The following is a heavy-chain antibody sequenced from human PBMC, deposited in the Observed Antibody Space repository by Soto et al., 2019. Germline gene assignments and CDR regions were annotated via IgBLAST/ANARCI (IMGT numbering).Heavy chain of an antibody. CDR1: GYTFSNYF. Sequence: ASVKVSCKASGYTFSNYFMHWVRQAPGQGLEYMGTINPAGDATSYAQKFQGRVTMTRDTSTSTVYMELSSLRSEDTAVYYRARDLDIWGQGTMVTVSS. CDR2: INPAGDAT. J-gene: IGHJ3*02. V-gene: IGHV1-46*03. CDR3: ARDLDI.